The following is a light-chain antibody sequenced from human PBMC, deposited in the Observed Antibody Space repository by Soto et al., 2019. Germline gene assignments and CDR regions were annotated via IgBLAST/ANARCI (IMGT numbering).Light chain of an antibody. CDR2: RTS. V-gene: IGKV3-15*01. J-gene: IGKJ4*01. CDR3: QQYNNWPRAT. CDR1: QSISSGY. Sequence: EIVLTQSPGSLSLSPGERATLSCRASQSISSGYLAWYQQKPGQAPRLLMFRTSSRATGFPARFSGSGSGTEFNLTISSLQSEDFGVYYCQQYNNWPRATFGGGTKVDIK.